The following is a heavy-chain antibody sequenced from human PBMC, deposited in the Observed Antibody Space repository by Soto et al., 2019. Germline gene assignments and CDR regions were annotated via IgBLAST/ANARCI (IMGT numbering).Heavy chain of an antibody. D-gene: IGHD5-12*01. CDR1: GGTFNNYP. J-gene: IGHJ6*02. CDR3: ARGRGYSGDDHYYYFDMDV. V-gene: IGHV1-69*13. CDR2: SIPIYGTA. Sequence: SVKVSCKASGGTFNNYPITWVRQAPGEGLEWMGGSIPIYGTANYAQKFQGRVTISVDESTSTAYMELSGLRSEDTAVYYCARGRGYSGDDHYYYFDMDVWGQGTTVTVSS.